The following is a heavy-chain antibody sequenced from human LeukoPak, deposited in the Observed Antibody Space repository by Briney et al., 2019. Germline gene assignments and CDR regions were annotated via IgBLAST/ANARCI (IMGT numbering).Heavy chain of an antibody. D-gene: IGHD1-1*01. CDR3: ARHNYYHFDY. CDR2: IKHDGSEK. V-gene: IGHV3-7*01. Sequence: GGSLRLSCTASGFTFNSYSMTWVRQAPGKGLEWVANIKHDGSEKYYVDSVRGRVTISGDNAKNSLYLQMNTLRAEDTAVYFCARHNYYHFDYWGQGTLVTASS. CDR1: GFTFNSYS. J-gene: IGHJ4*02.